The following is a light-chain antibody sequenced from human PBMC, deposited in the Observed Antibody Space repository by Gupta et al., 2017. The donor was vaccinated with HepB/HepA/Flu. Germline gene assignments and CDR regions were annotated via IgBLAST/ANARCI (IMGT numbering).Light chain of an antibody. CDR2: KTS. V-gene: IGKV1-5*03. Sequence: ASVGDRVTISCRASQIINSWLAWYQQKPGKAPKLLIYKTSTLESGVPSRFSGSGSGTEFTLTISSLQPDDFATYYCQQYNTYSFGQGTRLEIK. J-gene: IGKJ5*01. CDR3: QQYNTYS. CDR1: QIINSW.